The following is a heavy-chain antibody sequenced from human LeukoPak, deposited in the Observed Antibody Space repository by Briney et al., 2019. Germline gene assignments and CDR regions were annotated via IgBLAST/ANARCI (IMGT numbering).Heavy chain of an antibody. CDR1: GGTFSCYA. CDR3: ATVGNGGDAFDL. CDR2: IIPIFGTA. Sequence: SVKVSCMACGGTFSCYAISWVRQAPGQGLEWMGRIIPIFGTANYAQKFQGRVTMTEDTSTDTAYMELSSLRSEDTAVYYCATVGNGGDAFDLWGQGTMVTVSS. V-gene: IGHV1-69*06. D-gene: IGHD1-1*01. J-gene: IGHJ3*01.